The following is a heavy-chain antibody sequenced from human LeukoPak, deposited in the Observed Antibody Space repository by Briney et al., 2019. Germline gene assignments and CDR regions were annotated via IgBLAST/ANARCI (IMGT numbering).Heavy chain of an antibody. CDR1: GFTFSSYG. J-gene: IGHJ2*01. CDR3: ARDGYNEEDWYFDL. CDR2: TWYDGNNK. Sequence: GGSLRLSCEASGFTFSSYGMHWVRQAPGKGLEWVAVTWYDGNNKYYADSVKGRFTISRDNSKKTLYLQMNSLRVEDTAVYYCARDGYNEEDWYFDLWGRGILVTVSS. D-gene: IGHD5-24*01. V-gene: IGHV3-30*19.